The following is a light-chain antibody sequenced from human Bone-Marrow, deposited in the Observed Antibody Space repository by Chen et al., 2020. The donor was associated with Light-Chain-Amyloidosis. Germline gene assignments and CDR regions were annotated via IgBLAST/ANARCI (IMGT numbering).Light chain of an antibody. CDR1: QSVLYSSNNKNY. CDR3: QQYYSTPPT. Sequence: DIVITQSPDLLDVSLWERSNITCKSSQSVLYSSNNKNYLAWYQQKLGQHPKLLIYWASTRESGVPDRVSGSGSGTDFTLTISSLQAEDVADYYCQQYYSTPPTFGGGTKVEIK. V-gene: IGKV4-1*01. J-gene: IGKJ4*01. CDR2: WAS.